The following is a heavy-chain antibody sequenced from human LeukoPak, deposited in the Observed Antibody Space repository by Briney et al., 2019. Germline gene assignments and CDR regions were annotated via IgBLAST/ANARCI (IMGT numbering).Heavy chain of an antibody. CDR3: ARSLYYYDSSGYYEGYYFDY. V-gene: IGHV1-69*05. Sequence: SVTVSFKSSVRTFINYAIRGVRQAPGQGLDWMGGIIPIFGTANYAQKFQGRVTITTDESTSTAYMELSSLRSEDTAVYYCARSLYYYDSSGYYEGYYFDYWGQGTLVTVSS. D-gene: IGHD3-22*01. J-gene: IGHJ4*02. CDR2: IIPIFGTA. CDR1: VRTFINYA.